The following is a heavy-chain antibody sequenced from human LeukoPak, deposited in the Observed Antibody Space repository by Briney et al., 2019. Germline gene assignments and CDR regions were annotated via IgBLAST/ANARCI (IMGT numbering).Heavy chain of an antibody. CDR1: GYSFTTYW. CDR2: IYPGDSDT. D-gene: IGHD3-22*01. Sequence: GESLMISCKGFGYSFTTYWIGWVRQMPGKGLEWMGIIYPGDSDTRYSPSFQGQVTISADNSISTAYLQWSSLRASDTAIYYCARRWYDSSGYSRHFDYWGQGTLVTVPS. V-gene: IGHV5-51*01. J-gene: IGHJ4*02. CDR3: ARRWYDSSGYSRHFDY.